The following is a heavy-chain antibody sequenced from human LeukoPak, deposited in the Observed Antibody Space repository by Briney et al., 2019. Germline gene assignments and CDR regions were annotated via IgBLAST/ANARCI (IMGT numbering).Heavy chain of an antibody. J-gene: IGHJ4*02. CDR3: ARHKSPLPLH. CDR2: IYYSGST. CDR1: GGSICSYY. Sequence: SETLSLTCTVSGGSICSYYWSWIRQPPGKGLEWIGYIYYSGSTNYNPSLKSRVTISVDTSKNQFSLNLTSVTAADTAVYYCARHKSPLPLHWGQGTLVTVSS. D-gene: IGHD3-10*01. V-gene: IGHV4-59*08.